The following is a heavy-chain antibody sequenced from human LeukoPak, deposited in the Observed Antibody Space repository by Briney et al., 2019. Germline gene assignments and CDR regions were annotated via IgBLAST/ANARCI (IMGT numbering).Heavy chain of an antibody. CDR3: ARDATTAVGWVYMDV. CDR2: INQDGSEK. CDR1: GFTFVSHW. J-gene: IGHJ6*03. Sequence: PGGSLRLSCVASGFTFVSHWMTWVRQAPGKGLEWVANINQDGSEKYYVDSVEGRFTISRDNAKNSLYLQMNSLRVEDTALYYCARDATTAVGWVYMDVWGKGTTVTISS. V-gene: IGHV3-7*01. D-gene: IGHD6-13*01.